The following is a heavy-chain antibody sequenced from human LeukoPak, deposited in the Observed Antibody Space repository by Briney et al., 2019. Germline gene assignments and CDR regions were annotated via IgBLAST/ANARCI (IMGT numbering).Heavy chain of an antibody. CDR3: ARVIRNYYGSGRLIDY. CDR2: IYYSGST. J-gene: IGHJ4*02. D-gene: IGHD3-10*01. Sequence: SETLSLTCAVSGGSISSSNWWSWVRQPPGKGLEWIGSIYYSGSTYYNPSLKSRVTISVDTSKNQFSLKLSSVTAADTAVYYCARVIRNYYGSGRLIDYWGQGTLVTVSS. V-gene: IGHV4-4*02. CDR1: GGSISSSNW.